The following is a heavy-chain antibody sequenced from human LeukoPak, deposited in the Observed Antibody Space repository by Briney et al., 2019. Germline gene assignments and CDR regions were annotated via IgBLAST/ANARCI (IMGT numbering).Heavy chain of an antibody. J-gene: IGHJ4*02. CDR2: IYPGDSDT. CDR1: GYRFTSYW. CDR3: ARRKGDGYNSPFDY. V-gene: IGHV5-51*01. D-gene: IGHD5-24*01. Sequence: GESLKISCKGSGYRFTSYWIGWVRQMPGKGLEWIAIIYPGDSDTRYGPSFQGQVTISADKSINTAYLQWTSLKASDTAMYYCARRKGDGYNSPFDYWGQGTLVTVSS.